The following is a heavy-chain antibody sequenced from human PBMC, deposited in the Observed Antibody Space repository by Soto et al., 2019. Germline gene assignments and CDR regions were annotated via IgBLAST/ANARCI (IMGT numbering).Heavy chain of an antibody. V-gene: IGHV2-5*01. D-gene: IGHD4-17*01. CDR3: AHIRYGDPTNWFDP. J-gene: IGHJ5*02. CDR2: IYWNDDK. CDR1: GFSPSTSGVG. Sequence: GSGPTLVNPTQTLTLTCTFSGFSPSTSGVGVGWIRQPPGKALEWLALIYWNDDKRYSPSLKSRLTITKDTSKNQVVLTMTNMDPVDTATYYCAHIRYGDPTNWFDPWGQGTLVTVSS.